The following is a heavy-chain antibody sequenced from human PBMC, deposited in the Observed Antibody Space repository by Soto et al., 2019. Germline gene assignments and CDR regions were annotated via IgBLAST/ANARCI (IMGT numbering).Heavy chain of an antibody. D-gene: IGHD2-21*02. CDR1: GGTFSSYA. J-gene: IGHJ6*02. V-gene: IGHV1-69*12. CDR2: IIPIFGTA. CDR3: ARRDIVVVTATGYYYYGMDV. Sequence: QVQLVQSGAEVKKPGSSVKVSCKASGGTFSSYAISWVRQAPGQGLEWMGGIIPIFGTANYAQKFQGRVTMTADESTSTADMELGSLRSEDKAVYYCARRDIVVVTATGYYYYGMDVWGQGTTVTVSS.